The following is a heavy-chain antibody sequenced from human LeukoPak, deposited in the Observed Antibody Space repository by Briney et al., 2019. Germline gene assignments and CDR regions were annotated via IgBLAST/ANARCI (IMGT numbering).Heavy chain of an antibody. Sequence: SETLSLTCTVSGGSISTPGYYWSWIRQHPGKGLEWIGYIYYCGSTYYNPSLRSRVTISVDTSKNQFSLKLSSVTAADTAVYYCANGGAYCGADCYLPAFDYWGQGTLVTVSS. D-gene: IGHD2-21*02. CDR3: ANGGAYCGADCYLPAFDY. J-gene: IGHJ4*02. V-gene: IGHV4-31*03. CDR2: IYYCGST. CDR1: GGSISTPGYY.